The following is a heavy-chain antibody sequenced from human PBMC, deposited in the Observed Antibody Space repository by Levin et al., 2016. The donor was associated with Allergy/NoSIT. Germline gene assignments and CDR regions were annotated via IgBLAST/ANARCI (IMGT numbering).Heavy chain of an antibody. CDR1: GYSFTSYW. V-gene: IGHV5-51*01. J-gene: IGHJ3*02. CDR2: MYPGDSDT. D-gene: IGHD3-10*01. Sequence: GESLKISCKGSGYSFTSYWIGWVRQMPGKGLEWMGIMYPGDSDTRYSPSFQGQVTISADKSISTAYLQWNSLMASDTAMYYCARPSYVLLSFGDPQPAAFDIWGQGTMVTVSS. CDR3: ARPSYVLLSFGDPQPAAFDI.